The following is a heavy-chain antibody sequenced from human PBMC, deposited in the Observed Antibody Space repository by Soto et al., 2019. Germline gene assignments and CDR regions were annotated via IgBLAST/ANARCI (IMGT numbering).Heavy chain of an antibody. Sequence: SETLSLTCTVSGGSISSYYWSWIRQPPGKGLEWIGYIYYSGSTNYNPSLKSRVTISVDTSKNQFSLKLSSVTAADTVVYYCAREDSDDSGSYIDYWGQGTLVTVSS. V-gene: IGHV4-59*01. D-gene: IGHD1-26*01. CDR2: IYYSGST. CDR1: GGSISSYY. J-gene: IGHJ4*02. CDR3: AREDSDDSGSYIDY.